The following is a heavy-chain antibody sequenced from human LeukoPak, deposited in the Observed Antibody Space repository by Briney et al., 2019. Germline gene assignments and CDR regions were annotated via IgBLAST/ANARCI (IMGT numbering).Heavy chain of an antibody. CDR1: GGSISSYY. D-gene: IGHD2-8*01. CDR2: IYYSGST. V-gene: IGHV4-59*01. Sequence: SETLSLTCTVSGGSISSYYWSWLRQPPGKGLEWIGYIYYSGSTNYNPSLKSRVTISVDTSKNQFSLKLSSVTAADTAVYYCARVKLYATMGPYYYYMDVWGKGTTVTISS. J-gene: IGHJ6*03. CDR3: ARVKLYATMGPYYYYMDV.